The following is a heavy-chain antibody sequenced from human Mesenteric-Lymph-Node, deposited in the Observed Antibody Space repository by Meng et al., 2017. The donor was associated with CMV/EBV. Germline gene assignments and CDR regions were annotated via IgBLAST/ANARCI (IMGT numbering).Heavy chain of an antibody. CDR1: SLSGYY. V-gene: IGHV4-34*01. Sequence: SLSGYYWNWIRKSPGKGLEWIGEINHSGTTNYNPSLKSRVTISIDTSKNQFSLKVTSATAADTAEYYCARSGEKRYYYGSGSYSFDFWGQGALVTVSS. D-gene: IGHD3-10*01. J-gene: IGHJ4*02. CDR3: ARSGEKRYYYGSGSYSFDF. CDR2: INHSGTT.